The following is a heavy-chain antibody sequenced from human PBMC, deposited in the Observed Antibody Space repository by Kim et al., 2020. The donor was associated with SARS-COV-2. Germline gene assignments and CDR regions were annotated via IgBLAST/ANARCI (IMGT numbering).Heavy chain of an antibody. CDR3: ARDHHEWEYQLLTGWFDP. D-gene: IGHD2-2*01. V-gene: IGHV3-11*06. CDR2: ISSSSSYT. Sequence: GGSLRLSCAASGFTFSDYYMSWIRQAPGKGLEWVSYISSSSSYTNYADSVKGRFTISRDNAKNSLYLQMNSLRAEDTAVYYCARDHHEWEYQLLTGWFDPWGQGTLVTVSS. J-gene: IGHJ5*02. CDR1: GFTFSDYY.